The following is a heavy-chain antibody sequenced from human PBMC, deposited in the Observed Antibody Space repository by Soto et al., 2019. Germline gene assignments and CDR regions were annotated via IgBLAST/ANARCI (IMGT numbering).Heavy chain of an antibody. V-gene: IGHV3-23*01. Sequence: EVQLLESGGGLEQPGGSLRLSCAASGFTFRSHAMGWVRQSPGRGLEWVSGVSADGASTFHADSVKGRFTISRDNSKNTLFLQMNSLRVEDTALYYCAKDRPESRGRYGCDAFDIWGQGTMVTVSS. CDR2: VSADGAST. CDR1: GFTFRSHA. D-gene: IGHD6-19*01. J-gene: IGHJ3*02. CDR3: AKDRPESRGRYGCDAFDI.